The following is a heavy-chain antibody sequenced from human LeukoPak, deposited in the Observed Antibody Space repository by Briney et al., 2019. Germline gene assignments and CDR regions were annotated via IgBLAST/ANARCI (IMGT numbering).Heavy chain of an antibody. CDR2: IYTSGST. CDR3: ARDLDRPTNYYGMDV. CDR1: GGSISSYY. D-gene: IGHD5-24*01. Sequence: SETLSLTCTVSGGSISSYYWSWIRQPAGKGLEWIGRIYTSGSTNYNPSLKSRVTMSVDTSKNQFSLKLGSVTAADTAVYYCARDLDRPTNYYGMDVWGQGTTVTVSS. V-gene: IGHV4-4*07. J-gene: IGHJ6*02.